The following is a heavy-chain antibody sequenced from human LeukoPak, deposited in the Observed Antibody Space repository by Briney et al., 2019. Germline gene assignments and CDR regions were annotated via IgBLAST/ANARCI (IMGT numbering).Heavy chain of an antibody. CDR2: INPNSGGT. D-gene: IGHD3-9*01. J-gene: IGHJ5*02. CDR3: ARDQRYFDLNWFDP. V-gene: IGHV1-2*02. Sequence: ASVKVSCKASGGTFSSNAISWVRQAPGQGLEWMGWINPNSGGTNYAQKFQGRVTMTRDTSISTAYMELSRLRSDDTAVYYCARDQRYFDLNWFDPWGQGTLVTVSS. CDR1: GGTFSSNA.